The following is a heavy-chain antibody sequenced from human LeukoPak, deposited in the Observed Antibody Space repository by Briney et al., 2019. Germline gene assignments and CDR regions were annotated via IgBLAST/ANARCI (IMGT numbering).Heavy chain of an antibody. J-gene: IGHJ5*02. Sequence: KPSETLSLTCAVYGGSFSGYYWSWIRQPPGKGLEWIGEINHSVSTNYNPSLRSRVTISVDTSKNQFSLKLSSVTAADTAVYYCARYHGGGSNWFDPWGQGTLVTVSS. D-gene: IGHD3-16*01. CDR3: ARYHGGGSNWFDP. CDR1: GGSFSGYY. V-gene: IGHV4-34*01. CDR2: INHSVST.